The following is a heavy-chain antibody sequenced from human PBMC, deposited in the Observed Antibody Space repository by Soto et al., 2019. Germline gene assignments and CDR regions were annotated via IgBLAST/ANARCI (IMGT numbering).Heavy chain of an antibody. D-gene: IGHD2-15*01. V-gene: IGHV4-34*01. CDR1: GGSFSGYY. CDR2: INHTGGS. J-gene: IGHJ4*02. CDR3: ARDVGYSSATRRNFYFDY. Sequence: SETLSLTCAVSGGSFSGYYWSWVRQPPGTGMERIGDINHTGGSNYNQSLKSRVMISVDTAKTKFSLNVTSVTAADTAVYYCARDVGYSSATRRNFYFDYWGPGTLVTVSS.